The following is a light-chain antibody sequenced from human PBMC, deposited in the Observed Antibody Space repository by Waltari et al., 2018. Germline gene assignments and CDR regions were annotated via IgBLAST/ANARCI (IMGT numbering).Light chain of an antibody. V-gene: IGLV2-23*02. CDR2: EVN. CDR3: CSYAGTPRVV. CDR1: NKDIGSDNL. Sequence: QSALTQPASVSGSPGQSITISCTGTNKDIGSDNLVSWYQQHPGKAPKVIIFEVNTPPSGFSTRFSGSKSANTSSLAVSGLHPAAGAYYYFCSYAGTPRVVFGGGTKLTVL. J-gene: IGLJ2*01.